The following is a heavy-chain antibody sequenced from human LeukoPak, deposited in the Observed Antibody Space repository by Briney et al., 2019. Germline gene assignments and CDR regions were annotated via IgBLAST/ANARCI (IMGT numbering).Heavy chain of an antibody. D-gene: IGHD3-10*01. CDR1: GGSISSYY. V-gene: IGHV4-59*01. CDR3: ARVHPLGGDSWYFDL. CDR2: IYYSGST. Sequence: SGTLSLTCTVSGGSISSYYWSWLRQPPGKGLEWIGYIYYSGSTNYNPSLKSRVTISVDTSKNQFSLKLSSVTAADTAVYYCARVHPLGGDSWYFDLWGRGTLVTVSS. J-gene: IGHJ2*01.